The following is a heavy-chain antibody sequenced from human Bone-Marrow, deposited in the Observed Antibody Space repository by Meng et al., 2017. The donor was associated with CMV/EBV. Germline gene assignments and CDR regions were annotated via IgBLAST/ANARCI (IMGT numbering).Heavy chain of an antibody. CDR3: ARLVVPAAIRGNNWFDP. CDR2: IYYSGST. CDR1: SISSGGYY. J-gene: IGHJ5*02. Sequence: SISSGGYYWRWIRQPPGKGLECIGYIYYSGSTYYNPPLKSRVTISVDTSKNQFSLKLSSVTAADTAVYYCARLVVPAAIRGNNWFDPWGQGTLVTVSS. V-gene: IGHV4-30-4*08. D-gene: IGHD2-2*02.